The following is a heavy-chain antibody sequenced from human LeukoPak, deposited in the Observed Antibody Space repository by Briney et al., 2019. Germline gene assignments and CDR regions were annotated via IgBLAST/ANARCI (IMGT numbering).Heavy chain of an antibody. CDR1: GGSISSGNYY. CDR3: AIGPPIAAASEGAFDI. J-gene: IGHJ3*02. D-gene: IGHD6-13*01. CDR2: IHHSGST. Sequence: SETLSLTCTVSGGSISSGNYYWSWIRQPPGKGLEWIGYIHHSGSTYYNPSLNSRVTVSVDRSKNQFSLKMTSVTAADTAVYYCAIGPPIAAASEGAFDIWGQGTMVTVSS. V-gene: IGHV4-30-2*01.